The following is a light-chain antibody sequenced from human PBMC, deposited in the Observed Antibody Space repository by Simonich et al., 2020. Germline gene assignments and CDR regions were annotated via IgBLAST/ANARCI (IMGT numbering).Light chain of an antibody. Sequence: SYELTQPPSVSVSPGQTARIPCPGDALPKKYAYWYQQKSGQAPVLVIYEDSKRTSGIPEGFSGSSSGTMATLTISGAQVEDEADYYCYSTDSSGNHRVFGGGTKLTVL. CDR1: ALPKKY. J-gene: IGLJ2*01. CDR3: YSTDSSGNHRV. CDR2: EDS. V-gene: IGLV3-10*01.